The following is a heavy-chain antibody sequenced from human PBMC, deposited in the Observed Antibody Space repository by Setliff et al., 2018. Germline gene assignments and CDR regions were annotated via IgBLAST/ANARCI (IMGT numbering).Heavy chain of an antibody. CDR2: VNSDGSST. V-gene: IGHV3-74*01. Sequence: GGSLRLSCAASGFTFVNYWMHWVRQAPGKGLVWVSRVNSDGSSTIYADSVKGRFTISRDSAENTLYLQMNSLRAEDTAVYYCAKEDSYGYWGQGALVTVSS. CDR1: GFTFVNYW. D-gene: IGHD5-18*01. CDR3: AKEDSYGY. J-gene: IGHJ4*02.